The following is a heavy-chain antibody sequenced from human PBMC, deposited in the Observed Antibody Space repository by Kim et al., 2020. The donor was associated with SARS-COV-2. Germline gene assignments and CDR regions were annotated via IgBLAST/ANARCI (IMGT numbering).Heavy chain of an antibody. CDR1: GFTFSSYA. J-gene: IGHJ4*02. D-gene: IGHD2-2*01. CDR3: AKDEGCSSTSCTRRWVDY. V-gene: IGHV3-23*01. Sequence: GGSLRLSCAASGFTFSSYAMSWVRQAPGKGLEWVSAISGSGGSTYYADSVKGRFTISRDNSKNTLYLQMNSLRAEDTAIYYCAKDEGCSSTSCTRRWVDYWGQGTLVTVSS. CDR2: ISGSGGST.